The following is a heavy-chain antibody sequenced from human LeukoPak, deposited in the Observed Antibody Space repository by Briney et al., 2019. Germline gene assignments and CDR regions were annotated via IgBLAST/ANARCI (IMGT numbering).Heavy chain of an antibody. J-gene: IGHJ6*02. Sequence: GGSLRLSCAASGFTFSSYAMHWVRQAPGKGLEWVAVISYDGSNKYYADSVKGRFTISRDNSKNTLYLQMNSPRAEDTAVYYCAISTSLDVWGQGTTVTVSS. CDR1: GFTFSSYA. V-gene: IGHV3-30*04. CDR2: ISYDGSNK. CDR3: AISTSLDV. D-gene: IGHD2/OR15-2a*01.